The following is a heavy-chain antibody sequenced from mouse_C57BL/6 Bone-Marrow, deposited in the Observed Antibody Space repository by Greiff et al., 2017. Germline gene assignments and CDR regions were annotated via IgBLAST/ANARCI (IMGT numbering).Heavy chain of an antibody. J-gene: IGHJ1*03. V-gene: IGHV1-42*01. CDR2: INPSTGGT. Sequence: DVKLQESGPELVKPGASVKISCKASGYSFTGYYMNWVKQSPEKSLEWIGEINPSTGGTTYNQKFKAKATLTVDKSSSTAYMQLKSLTSEDSAVYYCAASTTVVANLYWYFDVWGTGTTVTVSS. CDR3: AASTTVVANLYWYFDV. CDR1: GYSFTGYY. D-gene: IGHD1-1*01.